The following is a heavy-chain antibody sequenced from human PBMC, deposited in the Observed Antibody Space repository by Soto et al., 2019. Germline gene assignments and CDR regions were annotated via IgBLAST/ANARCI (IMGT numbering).Heavy chain of an antibody. D-gene: IGHD6-19*01. V-gene: IGHV4-39*01. Sequence: QLQLQESGPGLVKPSETLSLTCTVSGGSISNSSYYWGWIRQPPGKGLEWIGSIYYSGSTYYNPSLKSRVTISVDTPKNQFSLKLSSVTAADTAVYYCASSIAVAGPGGYYFDYWGQGTLVTVSS. J-gene: IGHJ4*02. CDR3: ASSIAVAGPGGYYFDY. CDR2: IYYSGST. CDR1: GGSISNSSYY.